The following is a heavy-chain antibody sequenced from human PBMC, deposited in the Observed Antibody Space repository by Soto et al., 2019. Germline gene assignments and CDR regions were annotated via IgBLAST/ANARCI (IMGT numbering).Heavy chain of an antibody. J-gene: IGHJ3*01. CDR2: TYWNADK. Sequence: QITLKESGPTLVKPTQTLTLTCTFSGFSLSTSGLGGGWIRPPPGQGLERHAPTYWNADKRYSPSLKSRLTITKNTSKIQVVLTMTNINPVDTATYYCAFGVGIAVASSAFDLWGQGTMVTVSS. CDR3: AFGVGIAVASSAFDL. D-gene: IGHD6-19*01. V-gene: IGHV2-5*01. CDR1: GFSLSTSGLG.